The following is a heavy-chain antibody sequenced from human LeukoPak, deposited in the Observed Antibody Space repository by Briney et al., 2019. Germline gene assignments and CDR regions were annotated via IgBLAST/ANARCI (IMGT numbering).Heavy chain of an antibody. Sequence: PGGSLRLSCAASGFTFSSYGMHWVRQAPGKGLEWVAAIWYDGSNKYYTDSVKGRSTISRDNSKNTLYLQMNCLRAEDTAVFYCAGGGTSLHYWGQGTLVTVSS. CDR1: GFTFSSYG. J-gene: IGHJ4*02. V-gene: IGHV3-33*01. D-gene: IGHD3-16*01. CDR2: IWYDGSNK. CDR3: AGGGTSLHY.